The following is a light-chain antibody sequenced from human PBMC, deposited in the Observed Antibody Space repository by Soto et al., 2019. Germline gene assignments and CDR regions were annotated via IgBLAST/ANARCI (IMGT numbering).Light chain of an antibody. CDR2: DDT. J-gene: IGLJ2*01. Sequence: QSALTQPASVSGSPGQSITISCTGTSSDVGSYNLVSWYQQHTGKAPKLMIYDDTKRPSGVSNRFSGSKSGNTASLTISGLQAEEEAAYYCCSYAGSSTLVVGGGTKLTVL. CDR1: SSDVGSYNL. V-gene: IGLV2-23*01. CDR3: CSYAGSSTLV.